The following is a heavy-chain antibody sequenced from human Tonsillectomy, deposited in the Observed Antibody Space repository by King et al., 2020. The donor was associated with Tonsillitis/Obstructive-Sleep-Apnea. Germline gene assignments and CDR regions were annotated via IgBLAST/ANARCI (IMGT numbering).Heavy chain of an antibody. J-gene: IGHJ3*02. CDR2: ISYDGSNK. Sequence: QLVQSGGGVVQPGRSLKLSCAASGFTFSSYAMHWVRQAPGKGLEWVAVISYDGSNKYYADSVKGRFTISRDNSKSTLYLQMNSLRAEDTAVYYCAKTYYYGSGGYLDAFYTWGQGTMVTVSS. D-gene: IGHD3-10*01. V-gene: IGHV3-30*04. CDR1: GFTFSSYA. CDR3: AKTYYYGSGGYLDAFYT.